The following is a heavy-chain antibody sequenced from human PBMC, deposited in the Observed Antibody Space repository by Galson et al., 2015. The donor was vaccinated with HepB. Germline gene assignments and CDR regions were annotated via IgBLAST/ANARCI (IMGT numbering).Heavy chain of an antibody. D-gene: IGHD3-9*01. J-gene: IGHJ4*02. CDR1: GYTFTNSV. CDR3: ARDSYYGILPGYPRGPFDS. CDR2: INTNSGNP. V-gene: IGHV7-4-1*02. Sequence: SVKVSCKASGYTFTNSVLNWVRQAPGQGLEWMGWINTNSGNPTYAQDFKGRFVFSLDTSVSTAYLQISSLRAEDTAVYYCARDSYYGILPGYPRGPFDSWGQGPLVTVSS.